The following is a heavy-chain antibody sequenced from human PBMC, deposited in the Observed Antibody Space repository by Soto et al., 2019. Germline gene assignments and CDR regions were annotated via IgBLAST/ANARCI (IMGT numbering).Heavy chain of an antibody. Sequence: SETLSLTCTVTGDSISSRSYYWGWILQPPGKGLEWIGSIYYSGSTYNNPSLRSRVSMSIDTSKDQFSMKLKSVTAADTALYFCAGQGTSVVTRAYFGVSGPGCLVSVPS. CDR1: GDSISSRSYY. D-gene: IGHD2-21*02. V-gene: IGHV4-39*01. J-gene: IGHJ4*02. CDR2: IYYSGST. CDR3: AGQGTSVVTRAYFGV.